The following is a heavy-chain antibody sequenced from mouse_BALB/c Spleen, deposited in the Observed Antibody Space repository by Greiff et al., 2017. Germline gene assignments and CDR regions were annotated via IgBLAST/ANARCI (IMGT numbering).Heavy chain of an antibody. CDR1: GDSITSGY. V-gene: IGHV3-8*02. Sequence: VQLKESGPSLVKPSQTLSLTCSVTGDSITSGYWNWIRKFPGNKLEYMGYISYSGSTYYNPSLKSRISITRDTSKNQYYLQLNSVTTEDTATYYCARFYGYDEVYFDDWGQGTTLTVSS. CDR2: ISYSGST. CDR3: ARFYGYDEVYFDD. D-gene: IGHD2-2*01. J-gene: IGHJ2*01.